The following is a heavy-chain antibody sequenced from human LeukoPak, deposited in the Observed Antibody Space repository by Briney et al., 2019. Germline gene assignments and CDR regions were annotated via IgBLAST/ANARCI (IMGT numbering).Heavy chain of an antibody. CDR3: AKDIQLST. J-gene: IGHJ3*01. V-gene: IGHV3-23*01. Sequence: GGSLSLSCAVSGFTVSSNHMSWVRQAPGKGLEWVSLIGASGESTYYADSVKGRFTISRDNSKNTLSLQMNSLRVEDTAMYFCAKDIQLSTWGLGTMVTVSS. CDR1: GFTVSSNH. CDR2: IGASGEST. D-gene: IGHD5-24*01.